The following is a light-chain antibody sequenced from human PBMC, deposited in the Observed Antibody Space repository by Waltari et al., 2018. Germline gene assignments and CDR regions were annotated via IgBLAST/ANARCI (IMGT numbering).Light chain of an antibody. V-gene: IGLV1-51*02. CDR1: RSNIGTNY. CDR2: ENN. J-gene: IGLJ2*01. CDR3: GTWDSSLSALV. Sequence: QSVLTQPPSVSAAPGQTVTIPCSGSRSNIGTNYVSWSQQPPATAPKLFIYENNKRPSGIPDRFSGSKSGTSATLGITGLQTGDEADYSCGTWDSSLSALVFGGGTNLTVL.